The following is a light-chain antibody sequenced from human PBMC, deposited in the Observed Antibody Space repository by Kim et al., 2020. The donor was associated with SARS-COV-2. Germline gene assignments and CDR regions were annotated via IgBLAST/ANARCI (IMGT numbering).Light chain of an antibody. CDR1: SSNIGSNY. CDR3: GTWDGSLSALV. V-gene: IGLV1-51*01. Sequence: QSVLTQPPSASGAPGQKVTISCSGSSSNIGSNYVSWYQQLPGTAPKLLIYDNNKRPSGMPDRFSGSKSGTSATLVITGLQTGDEADYYCGTWDGSLSALVFGGGTKLTVL. CDR2: DNN. J-gene: IGLJ2*01.